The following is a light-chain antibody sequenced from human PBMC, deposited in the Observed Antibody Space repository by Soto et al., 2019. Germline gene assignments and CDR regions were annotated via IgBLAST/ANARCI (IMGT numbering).Light chain of an antibody. V-gene: IGLV2-11*01. CDR2: DVN. CDR1: SSDVGGYNY. J-gene: IGLJ3*02. Sequence: QSALTQPRSVSGSPGQSVTISCTGTSSDVGGYNYVSWYQQHPGKAPKLIISDVNKRPSGVPDRFSGSKSGNTASLTISGLQAEDEAAYYCCSYAGSYTLVLGGGTKLTVL. CDR3: CSYAGSYTLV.